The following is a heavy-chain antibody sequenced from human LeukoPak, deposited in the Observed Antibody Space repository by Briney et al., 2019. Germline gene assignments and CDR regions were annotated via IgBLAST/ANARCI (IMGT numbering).Heavy chain of an antibody. D-gene: IGHD3-22*01. J-gene: IGHJ4*02. V-gene: IGHV5-51*01. CDR1: GYRFTNYW. CDR2: IYPGDSET. CDR3: AGALNYFDSSANSHH. Sequence: GESLKISCKGSGYRFTNYWIGWVRQMPGKGLEWMGIIYPGDSETRYSPSFQGQVTVSADKSISTAYLQWSSLKASDTAMYYCAGALNYFDSSANSHHWGQGTLVTVSS.